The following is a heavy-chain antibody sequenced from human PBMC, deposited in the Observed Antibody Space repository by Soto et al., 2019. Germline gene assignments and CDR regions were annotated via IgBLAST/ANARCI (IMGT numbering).Heavy chain of an antibody. CDR3: ATVNTVTSYFCES. CDR2: INHSGDT. Sequence: SETLSLTCTVHGGSFIGYYWSWIRQPPGKGLEWIGEINHSGDTNYNPSLKSRISISIDTSKNQFSLTVTSVTAADTALYYCATVNTVTSYFCESWGKKTLVSASS. CDR1: GGSFIGYY. J-gene: IGHJ5*01. D-gene: IGHD4-17*01. V-gene: IGHV4-34*01.